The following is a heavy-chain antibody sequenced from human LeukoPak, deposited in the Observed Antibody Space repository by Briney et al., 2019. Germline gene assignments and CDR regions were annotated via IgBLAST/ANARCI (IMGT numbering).Heavy chain of an antibody. D-gene: IGHD6-6*01. CDR1: GGSFSGYY. Sequence: PSETLSLTCAVYGGSFSGYYWSWIRQPPGKGLEWIGEINHSGSTNYNPSLKGRVTISVDTSKNQFSLKLSSVTAADTAVYYCARASGIAARAGYYFDYWGQGTLVTVSS. CDR2: INHSGST. V-gene: IGHV4-34*01. CDR3: ARASGIAARAGYYFDY. J-gene: IGHJ4*02.